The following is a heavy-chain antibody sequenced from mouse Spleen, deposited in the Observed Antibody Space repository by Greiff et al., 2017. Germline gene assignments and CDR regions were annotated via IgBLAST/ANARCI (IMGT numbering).Heavy chain of an antibody. CDR1: GFTFSSYA. CDR2: ISSGGSYT. CDR3: ARRGREDAMDY. Sequence: EVQGVESGGGLVKPGGSLKLSCAASGFTFSSYAMSWVRQTPEKRLEWVATISSGGSYTYYPDSVKGRFTISRDNAKNTLYLQMSSLRSEDTAMYYCARRGREDAMDYWGQGTSVTVSS. V-gene: IGHV5-9-3*01. J-gene: IGHJ4*01.